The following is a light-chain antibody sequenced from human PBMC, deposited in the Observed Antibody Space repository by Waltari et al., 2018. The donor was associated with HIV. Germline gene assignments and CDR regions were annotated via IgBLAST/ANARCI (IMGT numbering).Light chain of an antibody. J-gene: IGKJ2*01. V-gene: IGKV1-5*03. CDR3: QQYSSDFYT. CDR1: QDLANW. Sequence: DIQMTQSPSTLSASVGATVTITCRASQDLANWLAWYQQKSGKAPKLLIYKTSNLESGVPSRFSGSASGTGFTLTIDSLQPDDFATYYCQQYSSDFYTFGQGTKLEIK. CDR2: KTS.